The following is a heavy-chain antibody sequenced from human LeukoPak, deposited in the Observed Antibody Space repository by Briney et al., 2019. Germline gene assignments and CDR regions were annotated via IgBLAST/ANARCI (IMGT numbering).Heavy chain of an antibody. CDR1: GYTFTGYY. D-gene: IGHD1-26*01. Sequence: ASVKVSCKASGYTFTGYYMHWVRQAPGQGLEWMGWINPNSGGTKYAQKFQGRVTMTRDTSISTAYMELTRLRFDDTAMYYCARDMKRSRARWENLGFDPWGQGTLVTVSS. V-gene: IGHV1-2*02. J-gene: IGHJ5*02. CDR3: ARDMKRSRARWENLGFDP. CDR2: INPNSGGT.